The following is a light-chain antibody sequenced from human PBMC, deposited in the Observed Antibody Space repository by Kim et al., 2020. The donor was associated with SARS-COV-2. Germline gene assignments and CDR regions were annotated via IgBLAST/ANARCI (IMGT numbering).Light chain of an antibody. Sequence: QRVTTSCSGSSSNVGINYVYWSQQLPGAAPKLVIHGNNQRPSGVPDRFSGSKSGTSASLAISGLQSEDEADYYCAAWDDSLSGAVFGGGTQLTVL. CDR3: AAWDDSLSGAV. CDR1: SSNVGINY. J-gene: IGLJ3*02. CDR2: GNN. V-gene: IGLV1-47*02.